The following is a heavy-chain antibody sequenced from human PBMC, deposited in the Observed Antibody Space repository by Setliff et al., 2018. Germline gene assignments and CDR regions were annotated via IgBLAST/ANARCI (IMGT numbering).Heavy chain of an antibody. J-gene: IGHJ4*02. CDR2: INHSGST. CDR1: GGSISSGDYY. D-gene: IGHD6-19*01. Sequence: PSETLSLTCTISGGSISSGDYYWSWIRQPPGKGLEWIGEINHSGSTNYNPSLKSRVTISVDTSKNQFSLKLSSVTAADTAVYYCARGGAVAHFDYWGQGTLVTVSS. V-gene: IGHV4-39*07. CDR3: ARGGAVAHFDY.